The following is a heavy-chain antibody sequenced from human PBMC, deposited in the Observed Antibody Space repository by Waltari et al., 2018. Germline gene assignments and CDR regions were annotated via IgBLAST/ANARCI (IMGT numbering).Heavy chain of an antibody. CDR3: ARIGTNMVVTPSGAFVI. CDR2: IYPGDSYT. D-gene: IGHD2-21*02. V-gene: IGHV5-51*03. CDR1: GYSFTSYW. Sequence: EVQLVQSGAEVKKPGESLKISCKGSGYSFTSYWIGWVRQMPGKGLEWMGIIYPGDSYTTYSPSFQGQVTTSADKSISTAYLQWSSLKASDTAMYYCARIGTNMVVTPSGAFVIWGQGTMVTFSS. J-gene: IGHJ3*02.